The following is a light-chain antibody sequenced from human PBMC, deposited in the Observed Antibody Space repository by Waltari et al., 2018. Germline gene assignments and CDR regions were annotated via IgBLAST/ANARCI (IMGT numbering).Light chain of an antibody. CDR2: AAS. Sequence: DIQMTQSPSSLSASVGDRVTITCRASQTISSYLNWYQQKPGKAPKLLIYAASSLQSGVPSRFSGSGSGTDFTLTISSLQPEDFATYYCQQTKGFPYTFGQGTRLEI. CDR3: QQTKGFPYT. J-gene: IGKJ2*01. V-gene: IGKV1-39*01. CDR1: QTISSY.